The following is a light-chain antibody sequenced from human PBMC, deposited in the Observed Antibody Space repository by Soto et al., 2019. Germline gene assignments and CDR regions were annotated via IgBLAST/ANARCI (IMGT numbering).Light chain of an antibody. CDR1: QSVGIY. Sequence: VLTQSPVTLSLSPGETATLFCKASQSVGIYLGWFQQKPGQAPRVLIYDATNRAGGVPDRFSGSGSGTAFPPTITSLEAKYSAVYNCQQRNIWPPPTSGGGTKLEIK. CDR3: QQRNIWPPPT. CDR2: DAT. J-gene: IGKJ4*01. V-gene: IGKV3-11*01.